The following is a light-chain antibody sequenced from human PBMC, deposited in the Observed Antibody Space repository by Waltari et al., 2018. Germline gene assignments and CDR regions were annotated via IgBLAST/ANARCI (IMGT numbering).Light chain of an antibody. CDR2: KAN. V-gene: IGLV8-61*01. Sequence: QPVVTPEPSLSVSPGGTVTPPCPFSSCPLPTTSYPTWYHQPPGQAPRTLVYKANARSSGVPDRFSGSILGNTAALTITGAQADDESDYYCALYMGSGIWVFGGGTRLTVL. CDR1: SCPLPTTSY. J-gene: IGLJ3*02. CDR3: ALYMGSGIWV.